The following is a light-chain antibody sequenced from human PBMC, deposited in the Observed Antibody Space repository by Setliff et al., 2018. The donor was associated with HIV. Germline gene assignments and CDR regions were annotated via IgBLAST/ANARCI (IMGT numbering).Light chain of an antibody. CDR3: SSYAGSNNLG. V-gene: IGLV2-8*01. CDR1: SSDVGGYNY. CDR2: EVS. Sequence: QSALAQPPSASGSPGQSVTISCTGTSSDVGGYNYVSWYQQHPGKAPKLMIYEVSKRPSGVPDRFSGSKSGNTASLTVSGLQAEDEADYYCSSYAGSNNLGFGGGTKGTV. J-gene: IGLJ2*01.